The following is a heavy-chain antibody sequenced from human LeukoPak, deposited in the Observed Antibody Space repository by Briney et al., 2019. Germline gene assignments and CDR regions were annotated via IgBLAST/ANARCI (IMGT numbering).Heavy chain of an antibody. CDR2: ISTYNGNT. CDR1: GYTFTSYG. V-gene: IGHV1-18*04. J-gene: IGHJ5*02. Sequence: GASVKASCKASGYTFTSYGISWVRQAPGQGLEWMGWISTYNGNTNYAQKLQGRVTMTTDTSTSTAYMELRSLRSDDTAVYYCARQNAFSRSGGKGNWFDPWGQGTLVTVSS. D-gene: IGHD2-15*01. CDR3: ARQNAFSRSGGKGNWFDP.